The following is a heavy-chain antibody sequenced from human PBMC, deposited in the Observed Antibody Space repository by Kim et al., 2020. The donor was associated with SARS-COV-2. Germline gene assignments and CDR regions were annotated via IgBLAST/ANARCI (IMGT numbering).Heavy chain of an antibody. CDR1: GYTFTSYY. CDR3: ARAGESLAALFWFDP. J-gene: IGHJ5*02. V-gene: IGHV1-46*01. Sequence: ASVKVSCKASGYTFTSYYMHWVRQAPGQGLEWMGIINPSGGGTSYAQKFQGSVTMTRDTSTSTVYMELSSLRSEDTAVYYCARAGESLAALFWFDPWGQGTLVTVSS. CDR2: INPSGGGT. D-gene: IGHD6-6*01.